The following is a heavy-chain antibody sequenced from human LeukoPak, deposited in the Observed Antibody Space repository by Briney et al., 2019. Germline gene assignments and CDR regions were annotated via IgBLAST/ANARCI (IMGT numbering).Heavy chain of an antibody. V-gene: IGHV1-2*04. CDR3: ARGYYGSGNYNYYYYGMDV. J-gene: IGHJ6*02. CDR2: INPNSGGT. D-gene: IGHD3-10*01. Sequence: ASVKVSCKASGYTFTGYYMHWVRQAPGQGLEWMGWINPNSGGTNYAQKFQGWVSMTRDTSINTAYMELSRLRSDDTAVYYCARGYYGSGNYNYYYYGMDVWGQGTTVTVSS. CDR1: GYTFTGYY.